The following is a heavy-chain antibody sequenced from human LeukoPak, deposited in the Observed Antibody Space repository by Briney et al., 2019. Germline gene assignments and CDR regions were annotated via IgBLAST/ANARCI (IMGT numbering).Heavy chain of an antibody. CDR1: GYTFTSYA. D-gene: IGHD5-18*01. CDR2: INAGNGNT. V-gene: IGHV1-3*01. J-gene: IGHJ4*02. Sequence: ASVKVSCKASGYTFTSYAMHWVRQAPGQRLEWMGWINAGNGNTKYSQKFQGRVTITRDTSASTAYMELSSLRSEDTAVYYCARGSSLTPNVDTAMVSLSYWGQGTLVTVSS. CDR3: ARGSSLTPNVDTAMVSLSY.